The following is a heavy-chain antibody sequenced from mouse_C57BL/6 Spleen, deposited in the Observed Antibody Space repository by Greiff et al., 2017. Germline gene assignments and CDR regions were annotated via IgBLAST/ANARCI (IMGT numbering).Heavy chain of an antibody. CDR3: TGAGREVFDY. J-gene: IGHJ2*01. V-gene: IGHV6-3*01. D-gene: IGHD4-1*01. CDR2: IRLKSDNYAT. CDR1: GFTFSNYW. Sequence: EVKLVESGGGLVQPGGSMKLSCVASGFTFSNYWMNWVRQSPEKGLEWVAQIRLKSDNYATHYAESVKGRFTISRDDSKSSVYLQMNNLRAEDTGIYYCTGAGREVFDYWGQGTTLTVSS.